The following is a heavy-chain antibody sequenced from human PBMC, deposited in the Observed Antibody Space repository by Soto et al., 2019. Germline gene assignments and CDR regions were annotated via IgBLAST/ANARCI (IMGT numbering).Heavy chain of an antibody. D-gene: IGHD4-17*01. Sequence: QMQLQQWGAGLLKPSETLSLTCAVYGGSFSGYYYYWIRQPPGKGLEWIGEINRSGSTYYNPSLQSRVTISVDTSKNPFSLTLSSVTAAATAIYYCARGGLTTVPPLTWGQGTLVTVSS. CDR3: ARGGLTTVPPLT. CDR1: GGSFSGYY. J-gene: IGHJ4*02. CDR2: INRSGST. V-gene: IGHV4-34*01.